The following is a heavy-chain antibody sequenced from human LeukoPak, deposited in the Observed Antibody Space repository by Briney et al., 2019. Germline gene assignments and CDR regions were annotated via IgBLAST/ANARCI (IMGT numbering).Heavy chain of an antibody. CDR2: VSSSSSYI. Sequence: GGSLRLSCAASGFTFSSYSMNWVRQAPGKGLEWVSSVSSSSSYIYYADSVKGRFTISRDNAKNSLYLQMNSLRAEDTAVYYCARAHPWPGYYDSSGYYSSDFDYWGQGTLVTVSS. CDR3: ARAHPWPGYYDSSGYYSSDFDY. D-gene: IGHD3-22*01. J-gene: IGHJ4*02. V-gene: IGHV3-21*01. CDR1: GFTFSSYS.